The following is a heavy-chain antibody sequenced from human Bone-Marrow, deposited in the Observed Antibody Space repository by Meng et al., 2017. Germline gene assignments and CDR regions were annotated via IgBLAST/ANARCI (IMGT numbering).Heavy chain of an antibody. CDR2: INEDGNEK. Sequence: GGSLRLSCAAPGFIIRNSWMSWVRQAPGKGLEWVANINEDGNEKNYVDSVKGRFTISRDNSKNTLYLQMNSLRAEDTAVYYCARVSAPHYYANYDAFDIWGQGTMVTVSS. D-gene: IGHD3-10*01. V-gene: IGHV3-7*01. J-gene: IGHJ3*02. CDR1: GFIIRNSW. CDR3: ARVSAPHYYANYDAFDI.